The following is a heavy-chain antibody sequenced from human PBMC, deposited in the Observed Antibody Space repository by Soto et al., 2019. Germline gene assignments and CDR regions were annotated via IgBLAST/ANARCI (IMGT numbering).Heavy chain of an antibody. CDR1: GGSISSGGYY. J-gene: IGHJ4*02. Sequence: SETLSLTCTVSGGSISSGGYYWSWIRQHPGKGLEWIGYIYYSGSTYYNPSLKSRVTISVDTSKNQFSLKLSSVTAADTAVYYCARGSIAARRGIDYWGQGTLFTVSS. V-gene: IGHV4-31*03. CDR3: ARGSIAARRGIDY. CDR2: IYYSGST. D-gene: IGHD6-6*01.